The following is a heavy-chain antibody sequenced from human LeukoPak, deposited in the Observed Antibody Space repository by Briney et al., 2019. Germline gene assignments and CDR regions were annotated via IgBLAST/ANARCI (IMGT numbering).Heavy chain of an antibody. CDR1: GFTFSSYW. V-gene: IGHV3-7*01. J-gene: IGHJ4*02. D-gene: IGHD3-16*01. CDR2: IKQDGSEK. CDR3: ARDVLGSYGELSDY. Sequence: GGSLRLSCAASGFTFSSYWMSWVRQAPGKGLEWVANIKQDGSEKYYVDSVKGRFTISRDNAKNSLYLQMNSLRAEDTAVYYCARDVLGSYGELSDYWGQGTLVAVSS.